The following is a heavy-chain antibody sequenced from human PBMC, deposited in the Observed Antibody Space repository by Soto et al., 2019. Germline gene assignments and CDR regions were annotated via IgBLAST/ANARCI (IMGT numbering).Heavy chain of an antibody. V-gene: IGHV1-46*01. CDR1: GYIFTAYS. Sequence: QVQLVQSGAEVKKPGASVKVSCKASGYIFTAYSMHWVRQAPGQGLEWMGVVNPSGGSTNYAQKFQGRITMTRDTFTSTVYMDLSSLTSEDTAVYYCAREENCSDGICYSEYFPRWGQGTLVTVSS. J-gene: IGHJ1*01. CDR2: VNPSGGST. CDR3: AREENCSDGICYSEYFPR. D-gene: IGHD2-15*01.